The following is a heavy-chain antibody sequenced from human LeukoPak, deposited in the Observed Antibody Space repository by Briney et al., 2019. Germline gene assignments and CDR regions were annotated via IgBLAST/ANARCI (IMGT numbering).Heavy chain of an antibody. V-gene: IGHV4-59*08. J-gene: IGHJ4*02. Sequence: SETLSLTCTVSGGSISSYYWSWIRQPPGKGLEWIREIYYSGSTNYNPSLKSRVTISVDTSKNQFSLRLSSVTAADTAVYYSARLASGSYGPLTPFDYWGQGTLVTVSS. CDR1: GGSISSYY. CDR2: IYYSGST. D-gene: IGHD1-26*01. CDR3: ARLASGSYGPLTPFDY.